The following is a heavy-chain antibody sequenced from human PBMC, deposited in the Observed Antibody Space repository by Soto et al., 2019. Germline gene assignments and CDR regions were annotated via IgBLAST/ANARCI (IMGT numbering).Heavy chain of an antibody. CDR1: GNTFTSYD. V-gene: IGHV1-8*01. CDR2: INPNSGNI. CDR3: ARGRASGSYYLLDY. D-gene: IGHD3-10*01. Sequence: VASVKVSCKASGNTFTSYDINWVRQATGHGLEWMGWINPNSGNIGYAQKFQGRVTMTRDTAIRTAYMEVSRLRYDDTAVYYCARGRASGSYYLLDYWGQGTLVTVSS. J-gene: IGHJ4*02.